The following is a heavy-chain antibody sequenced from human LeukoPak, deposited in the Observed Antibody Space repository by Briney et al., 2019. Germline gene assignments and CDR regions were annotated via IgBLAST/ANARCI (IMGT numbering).Heavy chain of an antibody. CDR1: GFTFSSYA. V-gene: IGHV3-23*01. J-gene: IGHJ4*02. D-gene: IGHD5-12*01. CDR3: AKGHSAYGTGFDF. Sequence: GGSLRLSCAASGFTFSSYAMSWVRQAPGKGLEWVSTISGSGGGTYYADSVKGRFTLSRDNSMNTLYLQMNSLRAEDTAVYYCAKGHSAYGTGFDFWGQGTLVTVSS. CDR2: ISGSGGGT.